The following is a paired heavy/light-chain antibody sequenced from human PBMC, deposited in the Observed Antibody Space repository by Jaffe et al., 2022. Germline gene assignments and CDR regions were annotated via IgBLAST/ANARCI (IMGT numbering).Light chain of an antibody. CDR3: NSRDSSGKHVI. J-gene: IGLJ2*01. V-gene: IGLV3-19*01. CDR2: GKD. Sequence: SSELTQDPAVSVALGQTVKITCQGDSLRSYFGGWYQQKPGQAPILVFYGKDNRPSGIPDRFSGTSSGNTASLTLTGAQAEDEADYYCNSRDSSGKHVIFGGGTKLTVL. CDR1: SLRSYF.
Heavy chain of an antibody. J-gene: IGHJ5*01. CDR2: LHYSGST. CDR1: GGSIDTYY. Sequence: QVALQESGPGLVKPSETLSLSCTVSGGSIDTYYWSWIRQPPGKGLQWIGYLHYSGSTSYNPSLRGRVTISVNTSKNQFSLILTSVTTADTAVYYCARGGAYDFSSGYQESNWFDSWGQGILVAVSS. D-gene: IGHD3-3*01. CDR3: ARGGAYDFSSGYQESNWFDS. V-gene: IGHV4-59*12.